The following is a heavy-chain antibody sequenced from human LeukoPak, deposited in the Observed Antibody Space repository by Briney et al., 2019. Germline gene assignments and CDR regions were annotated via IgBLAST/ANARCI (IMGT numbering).Heavy chain of an antibody. D-gene: IGHD3-10*01. Sequence: ASVKVSCKASGGTFSSYAISWVRQAPGQGLEWMGRIIPILGIANYAQKFQGRVTITADKSTSTAYMGLSSLRSEDTAVYYCARDSGYYGSGSSFDYWGQGTLVTVSS. CDR3: ARDSGYYGSGSSFDY. CDR2: IIPILGIA. V-gene: IGHV1-69*04. J-gene: IGHJ4*02. CDR1: GGTFSSYA.